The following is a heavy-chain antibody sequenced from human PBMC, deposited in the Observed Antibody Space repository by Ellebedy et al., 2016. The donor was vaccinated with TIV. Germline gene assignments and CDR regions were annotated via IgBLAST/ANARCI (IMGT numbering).Heavy chain of an antibody. CDR1: GFTFSSYG. V-gene: IGHV3-30*03. CDR2: ISYDGSNK. Sequence: GGSLRLSXAASGFTFSSYGMHWVRQAPGKGLEWVAVISYDGSNKYYADSVKGRFTISRDNSKNTLYLQMNSLRAEDTAVYYCATDDYGGLDYWGQGTLVTVSS. D-gene: IGHD4-23*01. J-gene: IGHJ4*02. CDR3: ATDDYGGLDY.